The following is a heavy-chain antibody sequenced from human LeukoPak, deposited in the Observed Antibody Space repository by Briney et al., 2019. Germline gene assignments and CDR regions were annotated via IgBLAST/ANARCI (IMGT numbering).Heavy chain of an antibody. J-gene: IGHJ2*01. CDR3: ARGRIRYCSGGSCYAGAHWYFDL. CDR2: INHSGST. CDR1: GGSFSGYY. D-gene: IGHD2-15*01. Sequence: SETLSLTCAVYGGSFSGYYWSWIRQPPGKGLEWIGEINHSGSTNYNPSLKSRVTISVDTSKNQFCLKLSSVTAADTAVYYCARGRIRYCSGGSCYAGAHWYFDLWGRGTLVTVSS. V-gene: IGHV4-34*01.